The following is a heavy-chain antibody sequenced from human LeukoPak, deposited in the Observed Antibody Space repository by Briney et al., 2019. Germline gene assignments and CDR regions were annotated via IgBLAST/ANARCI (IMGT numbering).Heavy chain of an antibody. J-gene: IGHJ2*01. CDR1: GFTFSSYT. V-gene: IGHV3-7*01. Sequence: GGSLSLSCAASGFTFSSYTMIWVRQAPGKGLEWVSNIKTDGGETYYVDSVKGRFTVSRDNARNSLYLQMISLRAEDTAVYYCVRYYTRQSWYFDLWGRGTLVTVSS. CDR2: IKTDGGET. CDR3: VRYYTRQSWYFDL. D-gene: IGHD3-3*01.